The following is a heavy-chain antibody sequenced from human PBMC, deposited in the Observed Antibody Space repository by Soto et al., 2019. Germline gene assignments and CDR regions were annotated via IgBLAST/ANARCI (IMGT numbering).Heavy chain of an antibody. CDR2: ISGSGGST. CDR1: GFTFSSYA. Sequence: GGSLRLSCAASGFTFSSYAMSWVRQAPGKGLEWVSAISGSGGSTYYADSVKGRFTISRDNSKNTLYLQMNSLRAEDTAVYYCAKGRVLTGYYLDAFDIWGQGTMVTVSS. CDR3: AKGRVLTGYYLDAFDI. D-gene: IGHD3-9*01. V-gene: IGHV3-23*01. J-gene: IGHJ3*02.